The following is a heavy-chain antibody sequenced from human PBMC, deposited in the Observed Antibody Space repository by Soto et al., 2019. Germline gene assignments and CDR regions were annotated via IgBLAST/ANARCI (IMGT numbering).Heavy chain of an antibody. J-gene: IGHJ4*02. D-gene: IGHD2-15*01. Sequence: QVQLVQSGAEVKRPGASLKVSCKVSGYTFTTYGFNWVRQAPGQGLEWMGWISPYNGDTNYAQNFQGRVTLTTDTSTSTAYMELRSLTSDDTAVYYCARTPRAQMIVLEAATRFDYWGQGTLVTVSS. CDR3: ARTPRAQMIVLEAATRFDY. CDR2: ISPYNGDT. V-gene: IGHV1-18*04. CDR1: GYTFTTYG.